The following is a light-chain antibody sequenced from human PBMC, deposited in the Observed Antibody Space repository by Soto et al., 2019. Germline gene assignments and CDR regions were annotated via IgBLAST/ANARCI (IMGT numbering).Light chain of an antibody. Sequence: DIQMTQSPSTLSASVGDRVTITCRASQSISSWLAWYQQKPGKAPKLLIYDASSLQSGVPSMFSGSGSGTEFTLPISSLQPDDFAPYYCQQYNSYPWTFGQGTKVEIK. CDR2: DAS. CDR1: QSISSW. V-gene: IGKV1-5*01. CDR3: QQYNSYPWT. J-gene: IGKJ1*01.